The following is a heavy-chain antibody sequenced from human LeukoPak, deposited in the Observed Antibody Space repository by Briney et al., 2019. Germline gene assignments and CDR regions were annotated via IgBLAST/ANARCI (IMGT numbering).Heavy chain of an antibody. V-gene: IGHV4-38-2*01. D-gene: IGHD6-19*01. J-gene: IGHJ4*02. Sequence: SETLSLTCAVSGYSISSGYSWGWIRQPPGKGLEWIGGIYHSGSTYYNPSLKSRVTISVDTSKNQFSLKLSSVTAADTAVYYCARVAYSGGWAYFDYWGQGTLVTVSS. CDR2: IYHSGST. CDR1: GYSISSGYS. CDR3: ARVAYSGGWAYFDY.